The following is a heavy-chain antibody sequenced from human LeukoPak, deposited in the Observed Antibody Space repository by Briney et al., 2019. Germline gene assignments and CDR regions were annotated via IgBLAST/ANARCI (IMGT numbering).Heavy chain of an antibody. CDR3: ASGSYYRIDAFDI. D-gene: IGHD1-26*01. V-gene: IGHV1-69*13. J-gene: IGHJ3*02. CDR1: GGTFSSYA. Sequence: SVKVSCKASGGTFSSYAISWVRQAPGQGLEWMGGIIPIFGTANYAQKFQGRVTITADESTSTAYMELSSLRSEDTAVYYCASGSYYRIDAFDIWGQGTMVTVSS. CDR2: IIPIFGTA.